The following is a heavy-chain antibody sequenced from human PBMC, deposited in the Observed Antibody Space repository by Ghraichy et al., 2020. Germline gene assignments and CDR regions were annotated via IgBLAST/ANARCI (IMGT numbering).Heavy chain of an antibody. V-gene: IGHV3-33*01. CDR2: IWYDGSNK. CDR3: ARQFGVAIDY. D-gene: IGHD3-3*01. CDR1: GFTFSLYG. J-gene: IGHJ4*02. Sequence: GGSLRLSCAASGFTFSLYGMHWVRQAPGKGLEWVAVIWYDGSNKYHEDSVKGRFTISRDNSNNTLYLQMNSLRAEDTAVYYCARQFGVAIDYWGQGTLVTVSS.